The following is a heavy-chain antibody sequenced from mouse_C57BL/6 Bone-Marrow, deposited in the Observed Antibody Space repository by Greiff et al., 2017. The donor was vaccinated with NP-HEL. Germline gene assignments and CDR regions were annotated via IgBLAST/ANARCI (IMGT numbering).Heavy chain of an antibody. V-gene: IGHV5-6*01. Sequence: EVKVVESGGDLVKPGGSLKLSCAASGFTFSSYGMSWVRQTPDKRLEWVATISSGGSYTYYPDRVKGRFTISRDSGKNTLYLRMRSLKSKYTAMCYCANNKGLRRGSAYWGQGTLVTVSA. CDR2: ISSGGSYT. CDR1: GFTFSSYG. CDR3: ANNKGLRRGSAY. J-gene: IGHJ3*01. D-gene: IGHD2-2*01.